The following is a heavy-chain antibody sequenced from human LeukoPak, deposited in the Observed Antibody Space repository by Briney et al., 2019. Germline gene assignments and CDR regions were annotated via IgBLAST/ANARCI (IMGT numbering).Heavy chain of an antibody. D-gene: IGHD3-10*02. Sequence: PGGSLRLSCAASGFTFSSYWMSWVRQAPGKGLEWVANIKQDGSEKYYVDSVKGRFTISRDNAKNSLYLQMNSLRAEDTAVYYCARGVFHLFGETGYWGQGTLVTVSS. CDR1: GFTFSSYW. CDR2: IKQDGSEK. CDR3: ARGVFHLFGETGY. V-gene: IGHV3-7*04. J-gene: IGHJ4*02.